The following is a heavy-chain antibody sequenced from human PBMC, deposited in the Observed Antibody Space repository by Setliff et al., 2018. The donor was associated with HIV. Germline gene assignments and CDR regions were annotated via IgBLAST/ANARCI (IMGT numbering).Heavy chain of an antibody. CDR1: GYAFTSYH. J-gene: IGHJ6*03. Sequence: ASVKVSCKASGYAFTSYHINWVRQAPGQGLEWMGWMNPNIGNTGYAQKFQSRVTMTRNTSVNTAYMELSSLRSEDTAVYYCARAQFYYASGSFYPSDYHYYMDVWGKGTTVTVSS. V-gene: IGHV1-8*02. CDR3: ARAQFYYASGSFYPSDYHYYMDV. D-gene: IGHD3-10*01. CDR2: MNPNIGNT.